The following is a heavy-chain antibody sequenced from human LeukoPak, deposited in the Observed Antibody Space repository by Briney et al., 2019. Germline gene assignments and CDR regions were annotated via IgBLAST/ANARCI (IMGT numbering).Heavy chain of an antibody. CDR2: INPSGGST. J-gene: IGHJ4*02. Sequence: GASVKVSCKASGYTFTTYYMHWVRQAPGQGLEWMGIINPSGGSTSYAQKFQGRVTMTRDTSTSAVYMELSSLRSDDTAVYYCARGLRDYFDYWGQGTLVTVSS. CDR3: ARGLRDYFDY. D-gene: IGHD5-18*01. V-gene: IGHV1-46*01. CDR1: GYTFTTYY.